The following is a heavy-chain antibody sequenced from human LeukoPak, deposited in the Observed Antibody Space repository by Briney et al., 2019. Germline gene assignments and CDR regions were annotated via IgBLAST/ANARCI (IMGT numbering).Heavy chain of an antibody. CDR3: ARVPRGSYHASHSYRDAFDI. V-gene: IGHV4-4*07. J-gene: IGHJ3*02. CDR1: GGSISSYY. Sequence: SETLSLTCTVSGGSISSYYWSWIRQPAGKGLEWIGRIYTSGNTNYNPSLKSRVTMSVDTSKNQFSLKLSSVTAADTAVYYCARVPRGSYHASHSYRDAFDIWGQGTMVTVSS. CDR2: IYTSGNT. D-gene: IGHD1-26*01.